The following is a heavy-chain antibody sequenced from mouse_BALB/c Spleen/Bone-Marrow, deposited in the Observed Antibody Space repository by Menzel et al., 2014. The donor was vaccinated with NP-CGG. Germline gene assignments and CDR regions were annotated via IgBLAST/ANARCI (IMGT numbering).Heavy chain of an antibody. J-gene: IGHJ4*01. V-gene: IGHV1-14*01. CDR3: ASHNWDYAMDY. Sequence: VHVKQSGPELVKPGASVKMSCKASGYTFTSYVMHWVKQKPGQGLEWIGYINPYNDGTKYNEKFKGKATLTSDKSSSTAYRELSSLTSEDSAVYYGASHNWDYAMDYWGQGTSVTVSS. CDR1: GYTFTSYV. CDR2: INPYNDGT. D-gene: IGHD4-1*02.